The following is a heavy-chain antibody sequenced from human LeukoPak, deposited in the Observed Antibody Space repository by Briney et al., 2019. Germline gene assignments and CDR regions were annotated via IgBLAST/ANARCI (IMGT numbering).Heavy chain of an antibody. CDR1: GGTFSSYA. D-gene: IGHD6-19*01. V-gene: IGHV1-69*06. Sequence: ASVKVSCKASGGTFSSYAISWVRQAPGQGLEWMGGIIPIFGTANYAQKFQGRVTITADKSTSTAYMELSSLRSEDTAVYYCARNRAVAGRRGFDYWGQGTLVTVSS. CDR2: IIPIFGTA. J-gene: IGHJ4*02. CDR3: ARNRAVAGRRGFDY.